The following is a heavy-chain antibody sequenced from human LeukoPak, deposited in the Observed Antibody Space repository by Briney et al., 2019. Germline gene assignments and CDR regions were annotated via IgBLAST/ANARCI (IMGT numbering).Heavy chain of an antibody. V-gene: IGHV3-30*13. CDR3: AKDGPTYWYFDV. CDR2: TSHDGSDS. J-gene: IGHJ2*01. Sequence: GGSLRLSCAGSGFSFSNYWMSWVRQAPGKGLEWVAFTSHDGSDSGIADSVRGRFTVSRDNSKNSLYLQMDSLTPEDTAIYYCAKDGPTYWYFDVWGRGTLVTVSS. CDR1: GFSFSNYW.